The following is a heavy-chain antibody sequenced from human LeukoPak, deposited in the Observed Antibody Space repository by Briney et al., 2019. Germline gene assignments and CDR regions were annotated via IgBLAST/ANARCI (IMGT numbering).Heavy chain of an antibody. CDR2: ISWNSGSI. Sequence: GGSLRLSCAASGFTFDDYAMHWVRQAPGKGLEWVSGISWNSGSIGYADSVKGRFTISRDNAKNSLYLQMNSLRAEDTALYYCAKDIVLMVYAAGFDIWGQGIMVTVSS. J-gene: IGHJ3*02. D-gene: IGHD2-8*01. V-gene: IGHV3-9*01. CDR3: AKDIVLMVYAAGFDI. CDR1: GFTFDDYA.